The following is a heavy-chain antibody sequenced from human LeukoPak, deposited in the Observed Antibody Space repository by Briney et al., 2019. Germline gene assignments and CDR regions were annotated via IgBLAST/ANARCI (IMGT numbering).Heavy chain of an antibody. CDR2: LSGSGDST. CDR3: AKDLTPYGGDPFFDY. V-gene: IGHV3-23*01. D-gene: IGHD4-23*01. Sequence: GGSLRLSCAPSGLRLRSYAMSWVRQAPGKGLEWVSALSGSGDSTYYADSVKGRFTISRDNSKNTLYLQMNSLRAEDTAVYYCAKDLTPYGGDPFFDYWGQGTLVTVSS. J-gene: IGHJ4*02. CDR1: GLRLRSYA.